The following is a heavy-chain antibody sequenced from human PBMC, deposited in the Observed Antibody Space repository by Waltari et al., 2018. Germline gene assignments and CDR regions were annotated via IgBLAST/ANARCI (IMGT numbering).Heavy chain of an antibody. D-gene: IGHD6-6*01. Sequence: QVQLVQSGAEVKKPGASVKVSCKASGYTFTGYYMHWVRQAPGQGLEWMGRINPNSGGTNYAQKFQGRVTMTRDTSISTAYMELSRLRSDDTAVYYCARLVLAARPNNWFDPWGQGTLVTVSS. CDR3: ARLVLAARPNNWFDP. CDR1: GYTFTGYY. J-gene: IGHJ5*02. V-gene: IGHV1-2*06. CDR2: INPNSGGT.